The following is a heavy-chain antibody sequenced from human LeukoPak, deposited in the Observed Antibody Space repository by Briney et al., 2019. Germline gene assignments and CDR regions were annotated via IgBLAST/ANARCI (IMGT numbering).Heavy chain of an antibody. J-gene: IGHJ4*02. CDR2: ISAYNGNT. V-gene: IGHV1-18*01. CDR1: GYTFTSYG. Sequence: GASVKVSCKASGYTFTSYGISWVRQAPGQGLEWMGWISAYNGNTNYAQKLQGRVTMTTDTSTSTAYMELRSLRFDDTAVYYCARAILGYCSGGSCYHAQLDYWGQGTLVTVSS. D-gene: IGHD2-15*01. CDR3: ARAILGYCSGGSCYHAQLDY.